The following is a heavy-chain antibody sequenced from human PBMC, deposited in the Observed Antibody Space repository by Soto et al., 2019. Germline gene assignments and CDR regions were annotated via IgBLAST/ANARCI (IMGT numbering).Heavy chain of an antibody. CDR1: GGSISSSSYY. CDR3: ARSFSSDLRFLGTPT. Sequence: PSETLSLTCTVSGGSISSSSYYWGWIRQPPGKGLEWIGSIYYSGSTYCNPSLKSRVTISVDTSKNQFSLKLSSVTAADTAVYYCARSFSSDLRFLGTPTWGQGTLVTVSS. CDR2: IYYSGST. D-gene: IGHD3-3*01. V-gene: IGHV4-39*01. J-gene: IGHJ5*02.